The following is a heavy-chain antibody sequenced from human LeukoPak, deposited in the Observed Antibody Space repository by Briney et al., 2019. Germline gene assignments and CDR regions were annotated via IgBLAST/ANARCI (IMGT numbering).Heavy chain of an antibody. D-gene: IGHD6-6*01. CDR2: IDWDDDK. CDR3: ARRTSSSFYFDY. V-gene: IGHV2-70*04. CDR1: GFALSTSGMR. J-gene: IGHJ4*02. Sequence: ESGPALVKPPQTLTLTCTFSGFALSTSGMRVSWIRQPPGKALEWLARIDWDDDKFYSTSLKTWLTISKDTSKNQVVLTMTNMDPVDTAIYYCARRTSSSFYFDYWGQGTLVTVSS.